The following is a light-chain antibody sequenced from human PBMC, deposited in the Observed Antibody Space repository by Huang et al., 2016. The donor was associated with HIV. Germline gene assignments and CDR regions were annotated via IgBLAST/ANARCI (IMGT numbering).Light chain of an antibody. CDR1: PAIRSIH. CDR3: QQYGNSPLFT. CDR2: AAS. J-gene: IGKJ2*01. Sequence: EIVLTQSPGTLSLSPGERATLSCRASPAIRSIHLAWYQHKSGQAPRLLIYAASSRATGIPDRVSGSGSGSGTDFTLTISRLEPEDSAVYYCQQYGNSPLFTFGQGTNLEIK. V-gene: IGKV3-20*01.